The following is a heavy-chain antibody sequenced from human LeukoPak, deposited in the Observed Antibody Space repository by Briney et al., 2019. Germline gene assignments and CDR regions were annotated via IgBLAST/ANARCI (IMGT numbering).Heavy chain of an antibody. J-gene: IGHJ4*02. CDR1: GYTFTSYY. CDR3: ARATTGDPFDY. V-gene: IGHV1-46*01. Sequence: ASVKVSCKASGYTFTSYYMHWVRQAPGQGLEWMGIINPSGGSTSYAQKFQGRVTMTRNTSTSTVYMELSSLRSEDTAVYYCARATTGDPFDYWGQGTLVTVSS. CDR2: INPSGGST. D-gene: IGHD2-21*02.